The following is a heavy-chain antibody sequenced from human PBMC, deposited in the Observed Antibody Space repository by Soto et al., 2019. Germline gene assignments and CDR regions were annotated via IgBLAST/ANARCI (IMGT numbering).Heavy chain of an antibody. CDR2: IYHSGST. Sequence: SETLSLTCVVSGGSISSGGYSWSWIRQPPGKGLEWIGYIYHSGSTYYNPSLKSRVTISVDRSKNQFSLKLSSVTAADTAVYYCVRVPGPWGQGTLVTVS. CDR3: VRVPGP. V-gene: IGHV4-30-2*01. CDR1: GGSISSGGYS. J-gene: IGHJ5*02.